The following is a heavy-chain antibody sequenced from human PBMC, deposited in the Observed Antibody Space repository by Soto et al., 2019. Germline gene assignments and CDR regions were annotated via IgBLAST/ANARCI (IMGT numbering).Heavy chain of an antibody. J-gene: IGHJ4*02. CDR1: GFSFNTYG. CDR3: ARIQLDTIMALDY. Sequence: QVQLVESGGGVLQPGKSLRLSCVASGFSFNTYGFHWVRQAPGKGLEWVSVIWSDRNNRYYADSAKGRFTISRDSSKNTLYLQMNCLRVEDTAVYYCARIQLDTIMALDYWGQGTLVTVSS. D-gene: IGHD5-18*01. CDR2: IWSDRNNR. V-gene: IGHV3-33*01.